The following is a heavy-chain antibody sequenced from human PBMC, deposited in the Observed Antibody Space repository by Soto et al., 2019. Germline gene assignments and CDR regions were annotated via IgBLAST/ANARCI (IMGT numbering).Heavy chain of an antibody. Sequence: VQLVQSGAEVKKPGSSVKVSCKASGGTFSSYAISWVRQAPGQGLEWMGGIIPIFGTANYAQKLQGRVMITADESTSAADMELSSLRSEDTAVYYCARYLDEAYYFDYWGQGTLVTVSS. CDR1: GGTFSSYA. J-gene: IGHJ4*02. CDR2: IIPIFGTA. V-gene: IGHV1-69*12. CDR3: ARYLDEAYYFDY.